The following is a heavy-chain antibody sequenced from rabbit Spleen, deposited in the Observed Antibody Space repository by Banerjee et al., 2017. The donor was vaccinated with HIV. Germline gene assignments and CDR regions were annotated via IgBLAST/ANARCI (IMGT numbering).Heavy chain of an antibody. D-gene: IGHD2-1*01. Sequence: QSLEESGGDLVKPGASLTLTCTASGFSFSSRYYMCWVRQAPGKGLECIACIYAGSTGSAFYASWAKGRFTISKTSSTTVTLQMTSLTAADTATYFCARGSATMTMVITGYYLNLWGPGTLVTVS. V-gene: IGHV1S40*01. J-gene: IGHJ4*01. CDR2: IYAGSTGSA. CDR3: ARGSATMTMVITGYYLNL. CDR1: GFSFSSRYY.